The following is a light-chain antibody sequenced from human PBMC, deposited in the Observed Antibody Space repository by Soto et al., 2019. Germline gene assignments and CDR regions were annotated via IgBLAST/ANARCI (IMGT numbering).Light chain of an antibody. CDR1: QSVSTTY. CDR3: QQYGSSPFT. J-gene: IGKJ5*01. CDR2: GAS. V-gene: IGKV3-20*01. Sequence: EIVLTQSPGTLSLSPGERATLSCRASQSVSTTYLAWYQQKPGQAPRVLIYGASSRATGIPDRFSGSGSGTDFTLTISRLEPEDFAVYYCQQYGSSPFTFGQGTRLGI.